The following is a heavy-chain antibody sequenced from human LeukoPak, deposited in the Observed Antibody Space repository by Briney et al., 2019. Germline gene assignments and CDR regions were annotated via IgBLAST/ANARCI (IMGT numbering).Heavy chain of an antibody. V-gene: IGHV1-46*01. CDR2: INPSGGST. CDR1: GGTFSSYA. D-gene: IGHD4-23*01. Sequence: ASVKVSCKASGGTFSSYAISWVRQAPGQGLEWMGIINPSGGSTSYAQKFQGRVTMTRDTSTSTVYMELSSLRSEDTAVYYCARIRSGGPYYYGMDVWGQGTTVTVSS. J-gene: IGHJ6*02. CDR3: ARIRSGGPYYYGMDV.